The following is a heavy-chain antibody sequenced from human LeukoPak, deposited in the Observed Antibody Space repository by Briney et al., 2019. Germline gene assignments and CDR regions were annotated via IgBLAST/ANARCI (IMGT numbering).Heavy chain of an antibody. Sequence: SETLCLTCTVSGGSISSYYWSWIRQAPGKGLEWIGYIYYSGSTTYNPSLKSRVTISVDTSKNQFSLRLSSVTAADTAMYYCARVKSVDYEFDYWGQGTLVTVSS. J-gene: IGHJ4*02. CDR2: IYYSGST. D-gene: IGHD4-17*01. CDR1: GGSISSYY. CDR3: ARVKSVDYEFDY. V-gene: IGHV4-59*01.